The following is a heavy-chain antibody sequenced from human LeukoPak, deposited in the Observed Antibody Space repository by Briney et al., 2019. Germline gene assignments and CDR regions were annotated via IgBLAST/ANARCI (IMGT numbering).Heavy chain of an antibody. Sequence: GGSLRLSCAASGFTFSDYYMSWTRQAPGKGLEWVSYISSSGSTIYYAGSVKGRFTISRDNAKNSLYLQMNTLRAEDTAVYYCATHIDRGIAFFDYWGQGTLVTVSS. CDR2: ISSSGSTI. J-gene: IGHJ4*02. CDR3: ATHIDRGIAFFDY. V-gene: IGHV3-11*01. D-gene: IGHD6-13*01. CDR1: GFTFSDYY.